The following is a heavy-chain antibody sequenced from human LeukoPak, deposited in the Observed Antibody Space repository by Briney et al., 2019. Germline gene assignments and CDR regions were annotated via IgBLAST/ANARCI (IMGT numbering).Heavy chain of an antibody. J-gene: IGHJ4*02. D-gene: IGHD6-6*01. Sequence: GGSLRLSCAASGFTFRSYGMHWVRQAPGKGLEWVAVIWYDGSNKYYADSVKGRFTISRDNSKNTLYLQMNSLRVEDTAVYYCARDASAYRYSSSSGALDYWGQGTLVTVSS. CDR3: ARDASAYRYSSSSGALDY. V-gene: IGHV3-33*01. CDR1: GFTFRSYG. CDR2: IWYDGSNK.